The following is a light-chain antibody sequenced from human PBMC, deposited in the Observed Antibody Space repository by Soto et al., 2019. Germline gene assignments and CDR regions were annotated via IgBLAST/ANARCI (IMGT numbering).Light chain of an antibody. CDR3: HGYNSAPLT. CDR1: QDVSNY. V-gene: IGKV1-27*01. CDR2: AAS. J-gene: IGKJ4*01. Sequence: DIQMTQSPSSLSASVGDRVTITCRASQDVSNYLAWYQQKPGKVPVLLIYAASSFQSGVPSRFSGSGSGTDFTLAISSLQPEDVATYYCHGYNSAPLTFGGGTKVDI.